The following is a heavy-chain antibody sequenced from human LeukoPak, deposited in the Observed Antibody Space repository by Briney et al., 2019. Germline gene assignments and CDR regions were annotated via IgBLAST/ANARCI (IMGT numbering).Heavy chain of an antibody. D-gene: IGHD3-10*02. J-gene: IGHJ6*04. CDR2: IRNDGNKK. CDR3: AELGITMIGGV. CDR1: GFTFSTSG. Sequence: GGSLRLSCVASGFTFSTSGMHWVRQSPGKGLDWVAFIRNDGNKKNYAESVKGRFTISRDNSRNTLYLQMDSLSAEDTAVYYCAELGITMIGGVWGKGTTVTISS. V-gene: IGHV3-30*02.